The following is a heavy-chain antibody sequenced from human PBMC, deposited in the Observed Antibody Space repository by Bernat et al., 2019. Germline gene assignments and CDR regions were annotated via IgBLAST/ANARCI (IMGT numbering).Heavy chain of an antibody. V-gene: IGHV3-33*06. CDR1: KFTFSSYG. CDR3: AKLVGVVAATDAFDI. Sequence: QVQLVESGGGVVQPGRSLRLSCEASKFTFSSYGMHWVRQAPGKGLEWVAVIWHDGSNKYYADSVKGRFTISRDNSKNTLYLQMNSLRAEDTAVYYCAKLVGVVAATDAFDIWGQGTMVTVSS. CDR2: IWHDGSNK. J-gene: IGHJ3*02. D-gene: IGHD2-15*01.